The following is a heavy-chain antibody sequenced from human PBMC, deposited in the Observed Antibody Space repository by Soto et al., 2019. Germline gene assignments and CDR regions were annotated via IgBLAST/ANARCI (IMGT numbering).Heavy chain of an antibody. D-gene: IGHD6-19*01. Sequence: QVTLKESGPVLVKPTETLTLRCTVSGLSITDSEMGVSWIRQPPGQPLERLAHIDSSSEKSYRTFLKSRLAISKDTSKSQIVLTMTNMDPADTATYYCARRHLAVAVSPWFDPWGQGIPVTVSS. J-gene: IGHJ5*02. CDR1: GLSITDSEMG. CDR2: IDSSSEK. V-gene: IGHV2-26*01. CDR3: ARRHLAVAVSPWFDP.